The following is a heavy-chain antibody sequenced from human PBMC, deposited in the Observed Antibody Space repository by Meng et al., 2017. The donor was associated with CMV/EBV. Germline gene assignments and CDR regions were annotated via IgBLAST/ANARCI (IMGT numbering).Heavy chain of an antibody. CDR3: ARLGQYRYFQH. Sequence: ASVKVSCKASGYTFTGYYMHWVRQAPGQGLEWMGWINPNSGGTNYAQKFQGRVTISVDTSKNQFSLKLSSVTAADTAVYYCARLGQYRYFQHWGQGTLVTVSS. CDR1: GYTFTGYY. D-gene: IGHD3-16*01. J-gene: IGHJ1*01. V-gene: IGHV1-2*02. CDR2: INPNSGGT.